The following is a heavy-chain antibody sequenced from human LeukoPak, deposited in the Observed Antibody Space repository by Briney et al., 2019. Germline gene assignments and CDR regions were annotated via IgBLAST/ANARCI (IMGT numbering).Heavy chain of an antibody. V-gene: IGHV4-34*01. J-gene: IGHJ3*02. Sequence: SETLSLTCAVYGGSFSGYYWSWIRQPPGKGLEWIGEINHSGSTNYNPSLKSRVTISVDTSKNQFSLKLSSVTAADTAVYYCARLHHDFWSGYYPPRAFDIWGQGTMVTVSS. CDR1: GGSFSGYY. CDR2: INHSGST. D-gene: IGHD3-3*01. CDR3: ARLHHDFWSGYYPPRAFDI.